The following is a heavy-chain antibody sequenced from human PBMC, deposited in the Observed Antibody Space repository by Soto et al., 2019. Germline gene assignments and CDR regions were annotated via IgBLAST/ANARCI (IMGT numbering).Heavy chain of an antibody. CDR2: IYYSGST. D-gene: IGHD6-6*01. J-gene: IGHJ4*02. Sequence: SETLSLTCTVSGGSVSSGSYYWSWIRQPPGKGLEWIGYIYYSGSTNYNPSLKSRVTISVDTSKNQFSLKLSSVTAADTAVYYCARYSSSAGYFDYWGQGTLVTVSS. V-gene: IGHV4-61*01. CDR1: GGSVSSGSYY. CDR3: ARYSSSAGYFDY.